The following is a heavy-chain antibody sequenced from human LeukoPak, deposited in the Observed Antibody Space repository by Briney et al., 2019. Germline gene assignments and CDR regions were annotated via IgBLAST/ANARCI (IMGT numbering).Heavy chain of an antibody. CDR1: GGTCSSYA. D-gene: IGHD2-15*01. J-gene: IGHJ6*03. CDR2: IIPIFGTA. V-gene: IGHV1-69*13. Sequence: WASVKVSCKASGGTCSSYAISWVRQAPGQGLEWMGGIIPIFGTANYAQKFQGRVTITADESTSTAYMELSSLRSEDTAMYYYAVDSLNYYYYSMDVWGKGTTVTVSS. CDR3: AVDSLNYYYYSMDV.